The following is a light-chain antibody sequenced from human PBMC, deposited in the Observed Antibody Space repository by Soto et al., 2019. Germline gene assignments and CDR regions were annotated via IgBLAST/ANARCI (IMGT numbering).Light chain of an antibody. J-gene: IGKJ3*01. CDR1: QGISNY. Sequence: DIQMTQSPSSLSASVGDRVTITCRASQGISNYLAWYQQKPGKVPKLLIYAASTLQSGVPSRFSGSGSGTDFTLTISRLQPEDVATYYCQLGFTFGPGTKVDIK. CDR3: QLGFT. V-gene: IGKV1-27*01. CDR2: AAS.